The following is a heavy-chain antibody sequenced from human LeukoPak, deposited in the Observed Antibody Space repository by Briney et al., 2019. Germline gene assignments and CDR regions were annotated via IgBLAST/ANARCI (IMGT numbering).Heavy chain of an antibody. D-gene: IGHD2-2*01. V-gene: IGHV3-21*04. Sequence: KTGGSLRLSCAASGFTFSSYSMNWVRQAPGKGLEWVSSISSSSSYIYYADSVKGRFTISRDNAKNSLYLQMNSLRAEDTAVYYCAKDQVVYCSSTSCYPFDYWGQGTLVTVSS. CDR3: AKDQVVYCSSTSCYPFDY. CDR1: GFTFSSYS. CDR2: ISSSSSYI. J-gene: IGHJ4*02.